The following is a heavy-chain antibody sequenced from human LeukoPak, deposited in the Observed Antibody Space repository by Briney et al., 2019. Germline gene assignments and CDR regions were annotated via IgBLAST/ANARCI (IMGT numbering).Heavy chain of an antibody. CDR2: IYYSGST. V-gene: IGHV4-59*01. Sequence: PSETLSLTCTVSGGSISSYYWSWIRQPPGKGLEWIGYIYYSGSTNYNPSLKSRVTISVDTSKNQFSLKLSSVTAADTAVYYCARLQYRYYYMDVWGKGTTVTVPS. CDR1: GGSISSYY. CDR3: ARLQYRYYYMDV. D-gene: IGHD4-11*01. J-gene: IGHJ6*03.